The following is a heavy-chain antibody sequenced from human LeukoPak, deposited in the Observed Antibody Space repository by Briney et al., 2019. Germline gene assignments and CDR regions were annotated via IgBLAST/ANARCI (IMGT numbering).Heavy chain of an antibody. Sequence: GGSLRLSCAASGFTVSSNYMSWVRQAPGKGLEWVSVIYSCGSTYYADSVKGRFTISRDNSKNTLYLQMNSLRAEDTAVYYCANSYYYDSSGYYSDDAFDIWGQGTMVTVSS. V-gene: IGHV3-66*01. D-gene: IGHD3-22*01. CDR1: GFTVSSNY. CDR3: ANSYYYDSSGYYSDDAFDI. J-gene: IGHJ3*02. CDR2: IYSCGST.